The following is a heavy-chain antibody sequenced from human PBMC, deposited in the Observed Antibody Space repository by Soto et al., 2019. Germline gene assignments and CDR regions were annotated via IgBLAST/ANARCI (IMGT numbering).Heavy chain of an antibody. J-gene: IGHJ4*02. CDR1: GGSFSGYY. CDR3: ARGYYDILTGYYNHRSRFDY. Sequence: TSETLSLTCAVYGGSFSGYYWSWIRQPPGKGLEWIGEINHSGSTNYNPSLKSRVTISVDTSKNQFSLKLSSVTAADTAVYYCARGYYDILTGYYNHRSRFDYWGQGTLVTVSS. D-gene: IGHD3-9*01. CDR2: INHSGST. V-gene: IGHV4-34*01.